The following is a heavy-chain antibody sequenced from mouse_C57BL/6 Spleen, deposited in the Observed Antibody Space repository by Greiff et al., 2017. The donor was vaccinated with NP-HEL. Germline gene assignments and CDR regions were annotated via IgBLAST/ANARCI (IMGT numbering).Heavy chain of an antibody. CDR1: GFSFTSYG. D-gene: IGHD2-1*01. Sequence: QVQLKESGPGLVAPSQSLSITCTVSGFSFTSYGVDWVRQSPGKGLEWLGVIWGVGSTNYNSALKSRLSISKDNSKSQVFLKMNSLQTDDTAMYDCARIYYGGAMDYWGQGTSVTVSS. V-gene: IGHV2-6*01. CDR3: ARIYYGGAMDY. J-gene: IGHJ4*01. CDR2: IWGVGST.